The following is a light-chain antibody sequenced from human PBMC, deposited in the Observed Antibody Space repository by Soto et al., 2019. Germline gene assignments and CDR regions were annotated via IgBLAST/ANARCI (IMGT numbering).Light chain of an antibody. V-gene: IGKV3D-20*02. CDR2: GAS. Sequence: VWTQPPGTLSLSAGERATLSCRASQSFNSIYLAWYQQKPGQAPRPLIYGASSRATGIPDRFSGSGSGTDFTLTISRLEPEDFAVYYCQHRRNWPITFGQGTRLEIK. CDR3: QHRRNWPIT. J-gene: IGKJ5*01. CDR1: QSFNSIY.